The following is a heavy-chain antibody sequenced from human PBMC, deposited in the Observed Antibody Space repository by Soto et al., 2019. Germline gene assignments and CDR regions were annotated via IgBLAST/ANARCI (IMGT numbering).Heavy chain of an antibody. CDR1: GDSISNSRFY. CDR3: ARDFFDSSDYTTNWFDP. V-gene: IGHV4-39*01. CDR2: IYHTGNA. J-gene: IGHJ5*02. D-gene: IGHD3-22*01. Sequence: PSETLSLTCSVSGDSISNSRFYWAWIRHPPGEGLEWIGSIYHTGNAHYNPSLKSRVTLSVATSKNQFSLKWTSVTAADAALYYCARDFFDSSDYTTNWFDPWGQGTLVTVS.